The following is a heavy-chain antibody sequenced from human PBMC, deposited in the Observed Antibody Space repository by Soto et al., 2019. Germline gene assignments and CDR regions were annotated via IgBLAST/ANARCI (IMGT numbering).Heavy chain of an antibody. Sequence: QVQLQESGPGLVKPSETLSLTCTVSGGSISSYYWSWIRQPPGKGLEWIGYIYYSGSTNYNPSLMSRGTISVDTYKSQCSLKLSSVTAADKDVYYCAREGYTYGMDVWGQGTTVTVFS. CDR1: GGSISSYY. V-gene: IGHV4-59*01. CDR2: IYYSGST. CDR3: AREGYTYGMDV. D-gene: IGHD6-13*01. J-gene: IGHJ6*02.